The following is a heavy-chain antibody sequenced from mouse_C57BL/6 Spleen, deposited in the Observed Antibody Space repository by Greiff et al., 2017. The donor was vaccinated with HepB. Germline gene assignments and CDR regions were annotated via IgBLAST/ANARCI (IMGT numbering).Heavy chain of an antibody. V-gene: IGHV7-3*01. Sequence: EVKLVESGGGLVQPGGSLSLSCAASGFTFTDYYMSWVRQPPGKALEWLGFIRNKANGYTTEYSASVKGRFTISRDNSQSILYLQMNALRAEDSATYYCARSLAGKRDWDFDYWGQGTTLTVSS. D-gene: IGHD4-1*01. CDR3: ARSLAGKRDWDFDY. CDR2: IRNKANGYTT. J-gene: IGHJ2*01. CDR1: GFTFTDYY.